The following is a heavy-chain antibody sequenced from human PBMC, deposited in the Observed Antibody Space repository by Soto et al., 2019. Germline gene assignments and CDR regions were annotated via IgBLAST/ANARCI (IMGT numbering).Heavy chain of an antibody. Sequence: GASVKVSCKASGGTFSSYAISWVRQAPGQGLEWMGGIIPIFGTANYAQKFQGRVTITADESTSTAYMELSSLRSEDTAVYYCARLLHGYSPVFDYWGQGTPVTVSS. V-gene: IGHV1-69*13. CDR2: IIPIFGTA. J-gene: IGHJ4*02. D-gene: IGHD5-18*01. CDR3: ARLLHGYSPVFDY. CDR1: GGTFSSYA.